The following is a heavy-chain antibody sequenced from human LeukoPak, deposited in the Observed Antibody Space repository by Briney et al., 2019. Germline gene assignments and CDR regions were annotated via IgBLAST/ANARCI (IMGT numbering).Heavy chain of an antibody. CDR3: VRDGDGYPIH. V-gene: IGHV4-39*07. J-gene: IGHJ4*02. D-gene: IGHD5-24*01. CDR2: IYYSGST. Sequence: PSETLSLTCIVSGGSISSSSFYWGWIRQPPGKGLEWVGSIYYSGSTYYNPSLKSRVTISVDTSKNQFSLKLISVTAADTAVYYCVRDGDGYPIHWGQGTLVTVSS. CDR1: GGSISSSSFY.